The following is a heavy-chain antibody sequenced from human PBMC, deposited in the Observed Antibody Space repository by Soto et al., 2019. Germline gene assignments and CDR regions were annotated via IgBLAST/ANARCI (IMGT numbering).Heavy chain of an antibody. V-gene: IGHV4-39*02. Sequence: KPSETLSLTCTVSGDSISKGGHSWGWIRQPPGKALEWIGGIDYRGSTLYNPSLRSRVTMSIDTSKKFFSLKLTSVSASDTALYYCTGLLTPCDTPGPSWFGPWGQGTLVTVSS. J-gene: IGHJ5*02. CDR2: IDYRGST. CDR3: TGLLTPCDTPGPSWFGP. D-gene: IGHD1-20*01. CDR1: GDSISKGGHS.